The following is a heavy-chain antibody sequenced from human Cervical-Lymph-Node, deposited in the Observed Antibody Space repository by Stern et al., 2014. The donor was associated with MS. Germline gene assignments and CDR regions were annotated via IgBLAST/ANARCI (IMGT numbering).Heavy chain of an antibody. J-gene: IGHJ4*02. CDR1: GCSFSSYY. CDR3: ARDGSSGSYFDY. CDR2: IYYSGGT. D-gene: IGHD1-26*01. V-gene: IGHV4-59*01. Sequence: QLQLQESGPGLVKPSETLSLTCTVSGCSFSSYYWSWIPQPPGKGLEWIGYIYYSGGTNYSPSFKSRVTISVDTSKNQFSLKLNSVTAADTAVYYCARDGSSGSYFDYWGQGTLVSVAS.